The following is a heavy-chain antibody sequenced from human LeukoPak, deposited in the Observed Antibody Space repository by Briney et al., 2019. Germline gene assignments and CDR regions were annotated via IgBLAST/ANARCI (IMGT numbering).Heavy chain of an antibody. Sequence: SQTLSLTCTVSGGSINSGGYYWAWIRQPAGKGLEWIGRLYTSGSTNLYPSLKSRVTISLDTSKNQFSLKLRSVTAADTAVYFCARDFGGITAAGYAFDIWGQGAMVTVSS. CDR3: ARDFGGITAAGYAFDI. CDR1: GGSINSGGYY. V-gene: IGHV4-61*02. J-gene: IGHJ3*02. CDR2: LYTSGST. D-gene: IGHD6-13*01.